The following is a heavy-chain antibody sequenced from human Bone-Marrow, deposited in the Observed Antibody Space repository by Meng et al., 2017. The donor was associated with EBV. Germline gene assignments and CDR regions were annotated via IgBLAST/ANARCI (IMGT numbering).Heavy chain of an antibody. V-gene: IGHV4-34*01. Sequence: QVQIQQWGAGLLKPSETLSRTCAVYGGSLIGYYWSWIRQPPGKGLVWIGEINHRGSTNYNPSLKSRVTISVDTSKNQFSLKLSSVTAADTAVYYCARGRGYSSPNFDYWGQGTLVTVSS. CDR3: ARGRGYSSPNFDY. CDR1: GGSLIGYY. D-gene: IGHD6-13*01. J-gene: IGHJ4*02. CDR2: INHRGST.